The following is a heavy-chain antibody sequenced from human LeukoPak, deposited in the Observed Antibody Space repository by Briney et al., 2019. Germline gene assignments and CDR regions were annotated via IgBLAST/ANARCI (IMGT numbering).Heavy chain of an antibody. CDR2: ISWNSGSI. Sequence: GGSLRLSCAASGFTFDDYAMHWVRQAPGKGLEWVSGISWNSGSIGYADSVKGRFTISRDNAKNSLYLQMNSLRAEDTALYYCAKGRQWELLGDYFDYWGQGTLVTVSS. D-gene: IGHD1-26*01. CDR1: GFTFDDYA. CDR3: AKGRQWELLGDYFDY. J-gene: IGHJ4*02. V-gene: IGHV3-9*01.